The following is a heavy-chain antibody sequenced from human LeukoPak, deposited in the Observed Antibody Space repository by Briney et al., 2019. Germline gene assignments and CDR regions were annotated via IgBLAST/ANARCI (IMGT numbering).Heavy chain of an antibody. CDR3: ARGVYGGNLVDY. V-gene: IGHV1-69*04. J-gene: IGHJ4*02. CDR2: IIPILGIA. Sequence: RSSVKVSCKPSGGTFSSYAISWVRQAPGQGLEWMGRIIPILGIANYAQKFQGRVTITADKSTSTAYMELSSLRSEDTAVYYCARGVYGGNLVDYWGQGTLVTVSS. D-gene: IGHD4-23*01. CDR1: GGTFSSYA.